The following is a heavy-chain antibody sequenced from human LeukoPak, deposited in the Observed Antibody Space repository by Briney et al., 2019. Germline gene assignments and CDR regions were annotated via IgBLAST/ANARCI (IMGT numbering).Heavy chain of an antibody. D-gene: IGHD1-26*01. CDR3: ARPSGRVVGANDY. Sequence: GASVKVSCNASGGTFSSYAISWVRQAPGQGLEWMGRIIPILGIANYAQKFQGRVTITADKSTTTAYMELSSLRSEDTAVYYCARPSGRVVGANDYWGQGTLVTVSS. J-gene: IGHJ4*02. V-gene: IGHV1-69*04. CDR2: IIPILGIA. CDR1: GGTFSSYA.